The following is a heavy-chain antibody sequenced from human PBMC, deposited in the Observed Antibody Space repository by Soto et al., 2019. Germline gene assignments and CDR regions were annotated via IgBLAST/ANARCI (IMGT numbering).Heavy chain of an antibody. J-gene: IGHJ6*03. V-gene: IGHV1-18*01. D-gene: IGHD3-3*01. Sequence: QVQLVQSGAEVKKPGASVKVSCKASGYTFTSYGIRWVRQAPGQGLEWMGWISAYNGNTNYAQKLQGRVTMTTDTSTSTAYMELRSLRSDDTAVYYCARTPQDDFWSGYRYYYMDVWGKGTTVTVSS. CDR2: ISAYNGNT. CDR3: ARTPQDDFWSGYRYYYMDV. CDR1: GYTFTSYG.